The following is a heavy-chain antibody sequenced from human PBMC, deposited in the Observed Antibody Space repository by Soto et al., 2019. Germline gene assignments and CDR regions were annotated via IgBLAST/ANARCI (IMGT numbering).Heavy chain of an antibody. V-gene: IGHV3-23*01. Sequence: EVQLLESGGGLVQPGGSPRLSCAASGFTFSSYAMSWVRQAPGKGLEWVSAISGSGGSTYYADSVKGRFTISRDNSKNTLYLQMNSLRAEDTAVYYCAKDDLPCTNGVCYLHFDYWGQGTLVTVSS. CDR3: AKDDLPCTNGVCYLHFDY. J-gene: IGHJ4*02. CDR2: ISGSGGST. D-gene: IGHD2-8*01. CDR1: GFTFSSYA.